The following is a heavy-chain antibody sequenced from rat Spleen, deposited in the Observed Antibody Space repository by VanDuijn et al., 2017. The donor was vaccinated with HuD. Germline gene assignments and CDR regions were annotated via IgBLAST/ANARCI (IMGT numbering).Heavy chain of an antibody. CDR2: IWGNGNT. J-gene: IGHJ2*01. D-gene: IGHD3-1*01. Sequence: QVQLKESGPGLVQPSQTLSLTCTVSGFSLSSHGVGWVRQPPGKGLEWMGLIWGNGNTNYNSALKPRLSISRDTSKSQVYLKMNSLQTDDTGTYYCTIHPRYWGQGLMVTVSS. CDR1: GFSLSSHG. V-gene: IGHV2-13*01. CDR3: TIHPRY.